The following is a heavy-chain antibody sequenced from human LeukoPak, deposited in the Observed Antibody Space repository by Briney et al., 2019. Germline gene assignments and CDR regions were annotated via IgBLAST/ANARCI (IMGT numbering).Heavy chain of an antibody. Sequence: GGSLRLSCAASGSTFSDYYMSWIRQAPGKGLEWVSYISSSGSTIYYADSVKGRFTISRDNAKNSLYLQMNSLRAEDTAVYYCARADYGDYSADYYYYMDVWGKGTTVTVSS. J-gene: IGHJ6*03. D-gene: IGHD4-17*01. CDR1: GSTFSDYY. CDR2: ISSSGSTI. CDR3: ARADYGDYSADYYYYMDV. V-gene: IGHV3-11*01.